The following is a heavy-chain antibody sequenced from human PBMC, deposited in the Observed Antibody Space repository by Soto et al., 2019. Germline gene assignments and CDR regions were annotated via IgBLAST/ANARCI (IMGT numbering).Heavy chain of an antibody. D-gene: IGHD1-26*01. Sequence: WGSLLVSGASSVFTFSIYAMHWVRQAPGRGLDRVAVISYDGSNKYYADSVKGRFTISIDNSKNTLYLQMDSLRAEDTAVYYCARDSELTPGDYYYYGMDVWGQGTTVTVSS. V-gene: IGHV3-30-3*01. CDR2: ISYDGSNK. J-gene: IGHJ6*01. CDR1: VFTFSIYA. CDR3: ARDSELTPGDYYYYGMDV.